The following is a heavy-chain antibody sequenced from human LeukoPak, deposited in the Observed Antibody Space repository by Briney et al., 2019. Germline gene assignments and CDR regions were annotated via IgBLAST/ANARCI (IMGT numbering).Heavy chain of an antibody. D-gene: IGHD3-22*01. V-gene: IGHV4-59*08. CDR3: ASLRITMIVVVIDY. CDR2: IYYSGST. J-gene: IGHJ4*02. CDR1: GGSISSYY. Sequence: PSETLSLTCTVSGGSISSYYWSWIRQPPGKGLEWIGYIYYSGSTNYNPSLKSRVTISVDTSKNQFSLKLSSVTAADTAVYYCASLRITMIVVVIDYWGQGTLVTLSS.